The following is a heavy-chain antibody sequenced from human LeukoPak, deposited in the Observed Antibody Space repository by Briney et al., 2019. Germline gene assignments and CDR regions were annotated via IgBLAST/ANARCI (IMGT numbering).Heavy chain of an antibody. D-gene: IGHD3-16*02. CDR2: ISSSGSTI. V-gene: IGHV3-11*01. Sequence: PGGSLRLPCAASGFTFSDYYMSWIRQAPGKGLGWVSYISSSGSTIYYADSVKGRFTISRDNARNSLYLQMNSMRPEDTALYYCAKDGGGGDPPPRPYVDYWGQGTPVTVSS. CDR1: GFTFSDYY. CDR3: AKDGGGGDPPPRPYVDY. J-gene: IGHJ4*02.